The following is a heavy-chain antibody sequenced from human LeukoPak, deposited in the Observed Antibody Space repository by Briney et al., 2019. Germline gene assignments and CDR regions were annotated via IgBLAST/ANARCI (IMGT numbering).Heavy chain of an antibody. Sequence: GASVKVSCKASGGTFSSYAISWVRQAPGQGVEWMGRIIPIFCTANYAQKFQGRVTITTDESTSTAYMELSSLRSEDTAVYYCASYGGYGGNYFDYWGQGTLVTVSS. CDR1: GGTFSSYA. J-gene: IGHJ4*02. D-gene: IGHD4-23*01. CDR3: ASYGGYGGNYFDY. V-gene: IGHV1-69*05. CDR2: IIPIFCTA.